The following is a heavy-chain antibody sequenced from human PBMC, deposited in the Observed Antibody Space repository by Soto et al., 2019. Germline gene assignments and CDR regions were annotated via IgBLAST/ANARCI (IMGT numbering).Heavy chain of an antibody. CDR1: GGSISSGDYY. CDR2: IYYSGST. V-gene: IGHV4-30-4*01. D-gene: IGHD2-2*01. J-gene: IGHJ5*02. Sequence: QVQLQESGPGLVKPSQTLSLTCTVSGGSISSGDYYWSWIRQPPGKGLEWIGYIYYSGSTYYNPSLKSRVTISVDTSKNQFSLKLSSVTAADTAVYYCATHPLADGVLVPATNNWFDPWGQGTLVTVSS. CDR3: ATHPLADGVLVPATNNWFDP.